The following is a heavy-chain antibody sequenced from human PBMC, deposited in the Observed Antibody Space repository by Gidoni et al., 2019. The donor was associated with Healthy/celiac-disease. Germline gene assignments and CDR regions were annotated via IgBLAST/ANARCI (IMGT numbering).Heavy chain of an antibody. CDR2: ISGSGGST. CDR3: AKEGTYDFWSGYYVGGYYYGMDV. CDR1: GFTFSSYA. J-gene: IGHJ6*02. Sequence: EVQLLESGGGLVQPGGSLRLSCAASGFTFSSYAMSWVRQAPGKGLEWVSAISGSGGSTYYADSVKGRFTISRDNSKNTLYLQMNSLRAEDTAVYYCAKEGTYDFWSGYYVGGYYYGMDVWGQGTTVTVSS. V-gene: IGHV3-23*01. D-gene: IGHD3-3*01.